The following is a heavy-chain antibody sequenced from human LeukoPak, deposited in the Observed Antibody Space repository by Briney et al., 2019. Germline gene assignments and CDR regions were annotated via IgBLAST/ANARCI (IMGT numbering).Heavy chain of an antibody. CDR2: IYPRDGST. Sequence: ASVKVSCKASGYTSTSNYIHWVRQAPGQGLEWMGMIYPRDGSTSYAQKFQGRVTVTRDTSTSTVHMELSGLRSEDTAVYYCARDQEGFDYWGQGTLVTVSS. CDR3: ARDQEGFDY. J-gene: IGHJ4*02. V-gene: IGHV1-46*01. CDR1: GYTSTSNY.